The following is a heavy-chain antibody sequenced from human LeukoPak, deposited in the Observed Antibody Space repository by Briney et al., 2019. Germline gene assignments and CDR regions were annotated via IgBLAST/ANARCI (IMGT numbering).Heavy chain of an antibody. CDR3: AKGVKCQLLSPDY. J-gene: IGHJ4*02. CDR1: GFTFSSYG. CDR2: IRYDGSNK. D-gene: IGHD2-2*01. V-gene: IGHV3-30*02. Sequence: GGSLRLSCAASGFTFSSYGMHWVRQAPGKGLEWVAFIRYDGSNKYYADSVKGRFTISRDNSKNTLYLQMNSLRAEDTAVYYCAKGVKCQLLSPDYWGQGTLVTVSS.